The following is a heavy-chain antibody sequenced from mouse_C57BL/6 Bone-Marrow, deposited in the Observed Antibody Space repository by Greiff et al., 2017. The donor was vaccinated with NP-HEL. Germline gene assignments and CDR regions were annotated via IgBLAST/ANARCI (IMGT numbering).Heavy chain of an antibody. Sequence: QVQLQQPGAELVRPGTSVKLSCKASGYTFTSYWMHWVKQRPGQGLEWIGVIDPSDSYTNYNQKFKGKATLTVDTSSSTAYMQLSSLTSEDSAVYYCARREDTEYFEVWGTGTTVTVSS. V-gene: IGHV1-59*01. J-gene: IGHJ1*03. CDR1: GYTFTSYW. D-gene: IGHD1-1*01. CDR3: ARREDTEYFEV. CDR2: IDPSDSYT.